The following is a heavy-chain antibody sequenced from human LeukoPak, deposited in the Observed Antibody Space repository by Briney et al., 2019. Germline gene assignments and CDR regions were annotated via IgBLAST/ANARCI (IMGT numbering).Heavy chain of an antibody. J-gene: IGHJ4*02. CDR1: GFTVSSNY. CDR2: IYSGGST. Sequence: GGSLRLSCAASGFTVSSNYMSWVRQAPGKGLEWVSVIYSGGSTVYADSVKGRFTLSRDNSKNTLYLQMNSLRAEDTAVYYCARSDYYDSSSYLDYWGQGTLVTVSS. D-gene: IGHD3-22*01. V-gene: IGHV3-53*01. CDR3: ARSDYYDSSSYLDY.